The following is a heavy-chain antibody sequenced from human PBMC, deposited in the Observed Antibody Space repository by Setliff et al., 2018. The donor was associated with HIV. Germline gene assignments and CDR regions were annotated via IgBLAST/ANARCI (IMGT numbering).Heavy chain of an antibody. V-gene: IGHV6-1*01. D-gene: IGHD2-15*01. CDR1: GDSVSSNSAA. Sequence: PSQTLSLTCAITGDSVSSNSAAWNWIRQSPLRGLEWLGRTYYRSKWHNDYAVFLKSRITINPDTAKNQFSLHLRSVTPEDTAVYFCARGKDDHNFSPMSLRKTYYYYMNVWGKGTTVTVSS. J-gene: IGHJ6*03. CDR2: TYYRSKWHN. CDR3: ARGKDDHNFSPMSLRKTYYYYMNV.